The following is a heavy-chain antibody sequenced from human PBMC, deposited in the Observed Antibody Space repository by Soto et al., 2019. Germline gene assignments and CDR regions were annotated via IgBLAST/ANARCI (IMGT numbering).Heavy chain of an antibody. D-gene: IGHD6-13*01. J-gene: IGHJ4*02. CDR3: ARDWERGSSSWYSGPLVY. Sequence: SVKVSCKASGGTFSSYAISWMRQAPGQGLEWMGGIIPIFGTANYAQKFQGRVTITADESTSTAYMELSSLRSEDTAVYYCARDWERGSSSWYSGPLVYWGQGTLVTVSS. CDR2: IIPIFGTA. CDR1: GGTFSSYA. V-gene: IGHV1-69*13.